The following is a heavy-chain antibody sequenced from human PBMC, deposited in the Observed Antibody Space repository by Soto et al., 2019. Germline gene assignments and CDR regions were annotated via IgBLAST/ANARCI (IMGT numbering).Heavy chain of an antibody. CDR3: ARELITFGEGAFDI. D-gene: IGHD3-16*01. CDR1: GFTFSSYA. V-gene: IGHV3-30*04. Sequence: GGSLRLSCAASGFTFSSYAMHWVRQAPGKGLEWVAVIAYDGRNKYYADSVKGRFTISRDNSKNTLYLQMNSLRIEDTAVYYCARELITFGEGAFDIWGQGTMVTVSS. J-gene: IGHJ3*02. CDR2: IAYDGRNK.